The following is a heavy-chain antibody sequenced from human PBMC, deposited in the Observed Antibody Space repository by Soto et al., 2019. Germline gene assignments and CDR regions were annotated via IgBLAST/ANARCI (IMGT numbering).Heavy chain of an antibody. V-gene: IGHV3-30-3*01. D-gene: IGHD4-17*01. CDR3: ARPSISTVTTGAVYFDY. CDR2: ISYDGSNK. Sequence: ESGGGVVQPGRSLRLSCAASGFTFSSYAMHWVRQAPGKGLEWVAVISYDGSNKYYADSVKGRFTISRDNSKNTLYLQMNSLRAEDTAVYYCARPSISTVTTGAVYFDYWGQGTLVTVSS. CDR1: GFTFSSYA. J-gene: IGHJ4*02.